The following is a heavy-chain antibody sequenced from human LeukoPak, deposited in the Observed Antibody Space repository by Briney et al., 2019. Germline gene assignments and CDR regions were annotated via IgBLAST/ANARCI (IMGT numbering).Heavy chain of an antibody. CDR1: GGSISSHY. V-gene: IGHV4-59*11. D-gene: IGHD6-13*01. Sequence: PSETLSLTCTVSGGSISSHYWSWIRQPPGKGLEWIGYIYYSGSTNYNPSLKSRVTISVDTSKNQFSLKLSSVTAADTAVYYCARGLRGSSWTPFDYWGQGTLVTVSS. J-gene: IGHJ4*02. CDR3: ARGLRGSSWTPFDY. CDR2: IYYSGST.